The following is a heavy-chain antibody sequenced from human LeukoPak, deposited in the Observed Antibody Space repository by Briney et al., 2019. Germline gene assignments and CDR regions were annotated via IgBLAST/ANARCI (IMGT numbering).Heavy chain of an antibody. D-gene: IGHD2-2*01. CDR2: IVTGSGAT. CDR3: VRSGFCDTTSCYSLFDP. V-gene: IGHV1-2*07. Sequence: ASVKVSCKTSGFTFTAYYIHWMRQAPGQGLEWMGWIVTGSGATNYAHNFQGRVTMTTDTSISTAYMELSSLTSDDTAVYYCVRSGFCDTTSCYSLFDPWGQGTLVTASS. J-gene: IGHJ5*02. CDR1: GFTFTAYY.